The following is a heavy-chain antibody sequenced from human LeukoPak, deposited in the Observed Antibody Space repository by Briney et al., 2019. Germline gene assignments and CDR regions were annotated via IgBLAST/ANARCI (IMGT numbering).Heavy chain of an antibody. CDR3: ARGRKPYSNSWFTEYFQH. CDR1: GGSISSYY. D-gene: IGHD6-13*01. Sequence: ETLSLTCTVSGGSISSYYWSWIRQPPGQGLEWIGYISYSGSTNYNPSLKSRVAISADTSKNQFSLKLSSVTAADTAVYFCARGRKPYSNSWFTEYFQHWGQGTLVTVSS. CDR2: ISYSGST. V-gene: IGHV4-59*01. J-gene: IGHJ1*01.